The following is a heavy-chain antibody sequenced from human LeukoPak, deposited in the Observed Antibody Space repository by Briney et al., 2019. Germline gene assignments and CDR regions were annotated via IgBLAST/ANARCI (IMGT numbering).Heavy chain of an antibody. CDR2: INPNSGGT. J-gene: IGHJ6*04. CDR1: GYTFSGYY. V-gene: IGHV1-2*02. Sequence: ASVKVSCKASGYTFSGYYIHCVRQAPGQGLEWVGWINPNSGGTNYAQKFQGRVTMTRDTSISTAYMELSRLISDDTAVYYCARGLTLYTGTYYPQDLWGKGTTVTVSS. D-gene: IGHD1-26*01. CDR3: ARGLTLYTGTYYPQDL.